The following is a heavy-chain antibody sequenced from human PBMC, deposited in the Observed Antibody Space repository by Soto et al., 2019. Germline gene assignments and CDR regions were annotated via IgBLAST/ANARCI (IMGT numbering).Heavy chain of an antibody. CDR2: IIPIFGTA. V-gene: IGHV1-69*13. CDR1: GGTFSSYA. J-gene: IGHJ4*02. D-gene: IGHD3-22*01. Sequence: ASVKVSCKASGGTFSSYAISWVRQAPGQGLEWMGGIIPIFGTANYAQKFQGRVTITADESTSTAYMELSSLRSEDTAVYYCASNYYDSSGYYRLFDYWGQGTLVTAPQ. CDR3: ASNYYDSSGYYRLFDY.